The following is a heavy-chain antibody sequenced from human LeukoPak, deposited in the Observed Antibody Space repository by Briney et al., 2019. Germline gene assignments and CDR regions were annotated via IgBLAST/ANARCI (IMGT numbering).Heavy chain of an antibody. Sequence: ASAKVSCKASGYGFTNYGISWVRKAPGQGLEWMGWISGYNGNTNYAEKFQGRVTMTTDTSTSTAYMELRSLRSEDTAVYYCAARTYGGNGRGVDYWGQGTLVTVSS. CDR3: AARTYGGNGRGVDY. CDR1: GYGFTNYG. V-gene: IGHV1-18*01. J-gene: IGHJ4*02. D-gene: IGHD4-23*01. CDR2: ISGYNGNT.